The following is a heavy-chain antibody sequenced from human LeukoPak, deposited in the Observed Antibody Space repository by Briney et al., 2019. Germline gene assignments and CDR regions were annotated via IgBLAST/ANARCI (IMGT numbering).Heavy chain of an antibody. CDR1: GCTISELS. CDR2: FAPEDGET. CDR3: ATACILFYGTGSYYPYYFDY. Sequence: ASLTLSCKVSGCTISELSKHWVRNAPGTGLEWMGGFAPEDGETIYAQPFQGRVTMTADTSTHTHYLQMHSLRSEDTAVYYCATACILFYGTGSYYPYYFDYWGEGPLLTVPS. J-gene: IGHJ4*02. V-gene: IGHV1-24*01. D-gene: IGHD3-10*01.